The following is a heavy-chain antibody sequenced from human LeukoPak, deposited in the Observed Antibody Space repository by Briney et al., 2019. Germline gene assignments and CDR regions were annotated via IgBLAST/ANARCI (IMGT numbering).Heavy chain of an antibody. CDR3: ARNSTYYYDRSTYSYFDD. D-gene: IGHD3-22*01. V-gene: IGHV4-39*01. J-gene: IGHJ4*02. Sequence: AETLSLTCTVSGRSIRSSSYYWGWIRQPPGRGLEWIGSSYYSGSTHYNPSLKSRVTISVDTSKNQLSLKLSSVTAADTAMYYCARNSTYYYDRSTYSYFDDWGQGTLVTVSS. CDR2: SYYSGST. CDR1: GRSIRSSSYY.